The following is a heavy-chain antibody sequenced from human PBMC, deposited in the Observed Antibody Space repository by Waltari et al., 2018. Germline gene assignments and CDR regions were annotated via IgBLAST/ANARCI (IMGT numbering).Heavy chain of an antibody. CDR2: ISSNGGST. CDR3: ARVSDYGGLIRYFDY. V-gene: IGHV3-64*07. J-gene: IGHJ4*02. Sequence: EVQLVESGGGLVQPGGSLRLSCAASGFTFSRYAMHWVRQAPGKGLEYVSAISSNGGSTYYADSVKGRFTISRDNSKNTLYLQMGSLRAEDMAVYYCARVSDYGGLIRYFDYWGQGTLVTVSS. D-gene: IGHD3-10*01. CDR1: GFTFSRYA.